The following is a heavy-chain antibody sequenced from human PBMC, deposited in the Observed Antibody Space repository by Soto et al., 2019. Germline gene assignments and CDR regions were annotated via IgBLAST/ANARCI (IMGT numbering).Heavy chain of an antibody. CDR1: VGSISSSSVN. CDR2: IYYSGST. Sequence: SETVCLTYSVSVGSISSSSVNWDWIRQPPGKGLEYIGYIYYSGSTNYNPSLKSRVTISVDMSREQFSLKLTSVTAADTAVYYCARGHNLGGSTFDIWGQGTSVTVSS. V-gene: IGHV4-61*05. CDR3: ARGHNLGGSTFDI. J-gene: IGHJ3*02. D-gene: IGHD3-16*01.